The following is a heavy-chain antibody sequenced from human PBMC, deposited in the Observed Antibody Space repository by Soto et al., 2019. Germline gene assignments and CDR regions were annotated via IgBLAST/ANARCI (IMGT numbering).Heavy chain of an antibody. D-gene: IGHD6-19*01. CDR2: IRFDGTDE. V-gene: IGHV3-30*02. CDR1: KSIFTGYG. CDR3: AKRATALSGHFDY. J-gene: IGHJ4*02. Sequence: GGSLRLSCAASKSIFTGYGMHWVRQTPGKGLEWVAVIRFDGTDEHYADSVKGRFTISRDNSKNILYLQMNSLRAEDTAIYYCAKRATALSGHFDYWGQGTRVTVAS.